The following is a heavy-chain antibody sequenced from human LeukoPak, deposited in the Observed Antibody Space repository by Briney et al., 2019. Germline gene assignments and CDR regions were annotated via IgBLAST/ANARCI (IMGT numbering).Heavy chain of an antibody. J-gene: IGHJ4*02. CDR1: GFPFSSYG. D-gene: IGHD6-13*01. CDR2: ISGSGGST. CDR3: AKAVIGYSSSWYPKSFDY. V-gene: IGHV3-23*01. Sequence: GGSLLLSCAASGFPFSSYGMRWVRRAPGKGLEWVSAISGSGGSTYYADSVKGRFTISRDNSKNPLYLQMNSLRAEDTAVYYCAKAVIGYSSSWYPKSFDYWGQGTLVTVSS.